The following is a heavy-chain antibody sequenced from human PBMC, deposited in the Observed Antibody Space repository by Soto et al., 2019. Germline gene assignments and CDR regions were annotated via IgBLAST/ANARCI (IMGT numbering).Heavy chain of an antibody. D-gene: IGHD4-4*01. CDR2: ISAYNGNT. Sequence: ASVKVSCKASGYTFTSYVIIWVRQAPGQGLEWMGWISAYNGNTNYAQKLQGRVTMTTDTSTSTAYMELRSLRSDDTAVYYCARGTVTTRKYYYYGMDVSGQGTTVTVSS. CDR1: GYTFTSYV. V-gene: IGHV1-18*01. J-gene: IGHJ6*02. CDR3: ARGTVTTRKYYYYGMDV.